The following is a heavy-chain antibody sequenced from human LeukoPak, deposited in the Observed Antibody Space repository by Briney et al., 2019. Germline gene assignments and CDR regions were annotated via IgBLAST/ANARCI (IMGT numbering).Heavy chain of an antibody. CDR2: INPSGGST. CDR3: ARDLPSNYGSGASDY. Sequence: ASVKVSCKASGYTFTSYYMHWVRQAPGQGLEWMGKINPSGGSTSYAQKFQGRVTMTRDMSTSTVYMELSSLRSEDTAVYYCARDLPSNYGSGASDYWGQGTLVTVSS. V-gene: IGHV1-46*01. J-gene: IGHJ4*02. CDR1: GYTFTSYY. D-gene: IGHD3-10*01.